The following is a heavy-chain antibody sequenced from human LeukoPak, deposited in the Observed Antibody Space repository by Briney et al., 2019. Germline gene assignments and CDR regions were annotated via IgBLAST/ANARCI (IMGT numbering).Heavy chain of an antibody. CDR3: ARKYCSTTSCLFDN. CDR2: ISSSGTTI. V-gene: IGHV3-48*04. J-gene: IGHJ4*02. D-gene: IGHD2-2*01. CDR1: GFSFSTYG. Sequence: GGSLRLSCAASGFSFSTYGMHWVRQAPGKGLQWVSDISSSGTTIYYADSVKGRFTISRDNAKNSLYLQMNSLRVEDTAVYYCARKYCSTTSCLFDNWGQGTLVTVSS.